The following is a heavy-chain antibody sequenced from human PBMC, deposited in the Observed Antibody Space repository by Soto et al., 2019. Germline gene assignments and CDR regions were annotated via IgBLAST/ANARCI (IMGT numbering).Heavy chain of an antibody. V-gene: IGHV3-23*01. Sequence: PGGSLRLSCAASGFTFSSYAMSWVRQAPGKGLEWVSSISGSGGSTYYADSVKGRFTISRDNSKNTLYLQMNSLRAEDTAVYYCAREKGCQFRLDVWGQGTTVTVPS. D-gene: IGHD2-21*01. CDR1: GFTFSSYA. J-gene: IGHJ6*02. CDR2: ISGSGGST. CDR3: AREKGCQFRLDV.